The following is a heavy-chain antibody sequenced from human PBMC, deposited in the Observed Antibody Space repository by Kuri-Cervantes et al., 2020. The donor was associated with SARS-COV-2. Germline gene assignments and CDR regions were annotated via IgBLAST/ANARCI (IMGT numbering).Heavy chain of an antibody. D-gene: IGHD3-3*01. CDR1: GGSISSGGYF. CDR2: IYHSGST. CDR3: ATPFGVVPY. J-gene: IGHJ4*02. V-gene: IGHV4-30-2*01. Sequence: SETLSLTCAVSGGSISSGGYFWSWIRQPPGKGLEWIGYIYHSGSTYYNPSLKSRVTISVDRSKNQFSLKLRSVTAADTAVYYCATPFGVVPYWGRGTLFTVSS.